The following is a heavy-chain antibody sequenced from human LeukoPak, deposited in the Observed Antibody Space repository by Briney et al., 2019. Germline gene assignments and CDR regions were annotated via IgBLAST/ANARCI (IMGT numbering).Heavy chain of an antibody. CDR1: GGTFSSYA. D-gene: IGHD3-10*01. Sequence: ASVKVSCKASGGTFSSYAISWVRQAPGQGLGWMGRIIPILGIANYAQKFQGRVTITADKSTSTAYMELSSLRSEDTAVYYCAREGRLLLWFGVTRFDYWGQGTLVTVSS. V-gene: IGHV1-69*04. J-gene: IGHJ4*02. CDR3: AREGRLLLWFGVTRFDY. CDR2: IIPILGIA.